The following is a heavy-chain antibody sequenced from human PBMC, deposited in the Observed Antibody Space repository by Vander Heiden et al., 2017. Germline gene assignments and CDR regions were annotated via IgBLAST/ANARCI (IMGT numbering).Heavy chain of an antibody. V-gene: IGHV3-23*01. Sequence: RASDSRIYYADSVKGRFTISRDNSKNTLYLQMNSLRAEDTAVYYCAKEADSGSYHIDYWGQGTLVTVSA. CDR3: AKEADSGSYHIDY. J-gene: IGHJ4*02. D-gene: IGHD1-26*01. CDR2: RASDSRI.